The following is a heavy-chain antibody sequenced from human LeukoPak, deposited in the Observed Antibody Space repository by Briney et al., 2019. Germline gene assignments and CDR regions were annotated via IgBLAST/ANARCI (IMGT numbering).Heavy chain of an antibody. V-gene: IGHV3-23*01. CDR2: ISGSGGST. D-gene: IGHD3-3*01. CDR1: GFTFSSYA. J-gene: IGHJ4*02. CDR3: ASYDFWSGYYNASDY. Sequence: PGGSLRPSCAASGFTFSSYAMSWVRQAPGKGLEWVSAISGSGGSTYYADSVKGRFTISRDNSKNTLYLQMNSLRAEDTAVYYCASYDFWSGYYNASDYWGQGTLVTVSS.